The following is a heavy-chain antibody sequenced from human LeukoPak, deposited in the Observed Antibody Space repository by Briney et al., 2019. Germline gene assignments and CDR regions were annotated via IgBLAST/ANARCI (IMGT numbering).Heavy chain of an antibody. CDR1: GFIVAAYY. CDR3: ARDRNGQSTGAGDY. D-gene: IGHD1-26*01. CDR2: INPNTGDP. J-gene: IGHJ4*02. V-gene: IGHV1-2*02. Sequence: ASLKVSCKAPGFIVAAYYIHWVRLAPGQGLEWMGWINPNTGDPNYAQKFQGRISMTWDVSLSTAYLELTRVASDDSAIYYCARDRNGQSTGAGDYWGQGTLGTVSS.